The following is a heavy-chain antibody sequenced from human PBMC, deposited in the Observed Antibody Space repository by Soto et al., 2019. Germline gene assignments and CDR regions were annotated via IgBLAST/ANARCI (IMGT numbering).Heavy chain of an antibody. J-gene: IGHJ4*02. CDR2: ISYDGSNK. D-gene: IGHD5-18*01. Sequence: GGSLRLSSQTSGFTFSTYGMHWVRQAPGKGLEWVAVISYDGSNKYYADSVKGRFTISRDNSKNTLYLQMNSLRAEDTAVYYCEKDHSGYSYLPHFDYWGQGTLVTVSS. V-gene: IGHV3-30*18. CDR1: GFTFSTYG. CDR3: EKDHSGYSYLPHFDY.